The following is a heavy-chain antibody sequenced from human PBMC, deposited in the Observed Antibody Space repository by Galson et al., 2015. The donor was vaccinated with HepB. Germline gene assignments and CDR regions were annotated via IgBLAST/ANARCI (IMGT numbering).Heavy chain of an antibody. CDR1: GFTFSNAW. CDR2: IKSKTDGGTT. Sequence: SLRLSCAASGFTFSNAWMSWVRQAPGKGLEWVGRIKSKTDGGTTDYAAPVKGRFTISRDDSKNTLYLQMNSLKTEDTAVYYCTTVTVGVTSDACCYYGMDVWGQGTTVTVSS. V-gene: IGHV3-15*01. D-gene: IGHD4-17*01. J-gene: IGHJ6*02. CDR3: TTVTVGVTSDACCYYGMDV.